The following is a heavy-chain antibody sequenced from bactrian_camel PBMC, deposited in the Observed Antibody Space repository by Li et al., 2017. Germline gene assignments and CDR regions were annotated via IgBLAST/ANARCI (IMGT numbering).Heavy chain of an antibody. Sequence: QLVESGGGLVQPGGSLSLSCAASGLVFSSYYMLWFRQPPGKEREEVARIGGDSTTPYAASVKGRFTISRDKAENLVYLRMNSLKPEDTATYYCAATEWDLEYGLTGNPDDYKYWGQGTQVTVS. V-gene: IGHV3S10*01. CDR3: AATEWDLEYGLTGNPDDYKY. CDR1: GLVFSSYY. CDR2: IGGDSTT. J-gene: IGHJ4*01. D-gene: IGHD4*01.